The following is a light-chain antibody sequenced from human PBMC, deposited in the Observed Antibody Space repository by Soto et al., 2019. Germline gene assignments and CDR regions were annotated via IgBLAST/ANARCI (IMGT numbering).Light chain of an antibody. V-gene: IGKV1-5*03. CDR2: KAS. Sequence: DIQMTQSPSTLFASVGDRVTITCRASQSISSWLAWYQQKPGKAPNLLIYKASSLKSGVPSRFSGSGSGTDFTLTISSLQPVDFATYYCQQYDSYSVTFGGGTKVEIK. CDR3: QQYDSYSVT. J-gene: IGKJ4*01. CDR1: QSISSW.